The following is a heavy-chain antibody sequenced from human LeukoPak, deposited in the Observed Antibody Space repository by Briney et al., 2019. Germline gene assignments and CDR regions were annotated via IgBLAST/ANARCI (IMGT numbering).Heavy chain of an antibody. D-gene: IGHD6-19*01. J-gene: IGHJ4*02. CDR3: AHSTGWPGFDF. CDR2: IDNSGNT. V-gene: IGHV4-59*08. Sequence: PSETLCLTCTVSGASIRRYHWSWIRQPPGKGLEWIGYIDNSGNTKYNPSLKSRVAISVYTTKNQFSLKLSSGLAADTPAFFCAHSTGWPGFDFWGQGALVTVSS. CDR1: GASIRRYH.